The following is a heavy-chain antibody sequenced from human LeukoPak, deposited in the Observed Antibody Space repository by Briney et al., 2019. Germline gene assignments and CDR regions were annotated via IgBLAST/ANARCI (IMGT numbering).Heavy chain of an antibody. J-gene: IGHJ4*02. CDR3: ARVRDYGGYIDY. CDR2: ISSNGGST. V-gene: IGHV3-64*01. CDR1: GFTFSSYA. D-gene: IGHD4-23*01. Sequence: TGRSLRLSCAASGFTFSSYAMHWVRQAPGKGLEYVSAISSNGGSTYYANSVKGRFTISRDNSKNTLYLQMGSLRAEDMAVYYCARVRDYGGYIDYWGQGTLVTVSS.